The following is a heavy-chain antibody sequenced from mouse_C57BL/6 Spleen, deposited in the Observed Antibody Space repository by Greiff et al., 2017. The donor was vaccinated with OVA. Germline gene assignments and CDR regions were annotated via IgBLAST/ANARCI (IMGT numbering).Heavy chain of an antibody. CDR3: ARSAYYSNCEDAMDY. J-gene: IGHJ4*01. V-gene: IGHV1-82*01. Sequence: QVQLQQSGPELVKPGASVKISCKASGYAFSSSWMNWVKQRPGKGLEWIGRIYPGDGDTNYNGKFKGKATLTADKSSSTAYMQLSSLTSEDSAVYFCARSAYYSNCEDAMDYWGQGTSVTVSS. D-gene: IGHD2-5*01. CDR2: IYPGDGDT. CDR1: GYAFSSSW.